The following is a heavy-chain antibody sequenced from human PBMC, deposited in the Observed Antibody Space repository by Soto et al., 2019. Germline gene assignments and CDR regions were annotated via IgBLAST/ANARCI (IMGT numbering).Heavy chain of an antibody. J-gene: IGHJ4*02. CDR1: GFTLSSYV. CDR3: AKGPEQLVHGVFDY. Sequence: GGSLRLSCAASGFTLSSYVMSWVRRAPGKGLEWVLGIDGGGGGTYYADSVKGRFTISRDNSKNTLYLQMNSLRAEDTAVYYCAKGPEQLVHGVFDYWGQGTLVTVSS. V-gene: IGHV3-23*01. D-gene: IGHD6-6*01. CDR2: IDGGGGGT.